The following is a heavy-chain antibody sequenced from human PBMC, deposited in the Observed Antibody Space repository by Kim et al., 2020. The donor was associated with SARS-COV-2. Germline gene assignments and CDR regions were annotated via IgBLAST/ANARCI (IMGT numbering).Heavy chain of an antibody. D-gene: IGHD2-15*01. Sequence: ASVKVSCKASGYTFTSYVMNWVRQAPGQGLEWMGWINTNTGNPTSAQGFTGRFVFSLDTSVSTAYLQISSLKAEDTAVYYGAREYCTGGSCYYNYYGMDVWGQGTTISVAS. CDR3: AREYCTGGSCYYNYYGMDV. CDR2: INTNTGNP. J-gene: IGHJ6*02. CDR1: GYTFTSYV. V-gene: IGHV7-4-1*02.